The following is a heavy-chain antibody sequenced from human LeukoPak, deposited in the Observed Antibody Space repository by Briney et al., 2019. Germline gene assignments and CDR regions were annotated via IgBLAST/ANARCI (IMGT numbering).Heavy chain of an antibody. V-gene: IGHV1-18*04. CDR2: ISPYKGNA. CDR1: GYTFTTYG. Sequence: ASVKVSCKASGYTFTTYGIRWVRQAPGQGLEGMGWISPYKGNAYHAQKLQGRVTMTTNTSTSTVYVEMRSLRSDDTAVYYCARDLGYCGGDCYHDTFDIWGQGTTVTVSS. CDR3: ARDLGYCGGDCYHDTFDI. J-gene: IGHJ3*02. D-gene: IGHD2-21*02.